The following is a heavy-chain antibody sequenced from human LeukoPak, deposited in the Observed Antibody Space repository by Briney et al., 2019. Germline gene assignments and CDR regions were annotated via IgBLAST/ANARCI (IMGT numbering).Heavy chain of an antibody. J-gene: IGHJ4*02. V-gene: IGHV3-53*01. CDR2: IYSGGST. Sequence: GGSLRLSCAASGFTVSSNYMSWARQAPGKGLEWVSVIYSGGSTYYADSVKGRFTISRDNSKNTLYLQMNSLRAEDTAVYYCARDGARGTWCSGGNCYAYWGQGTLVTVSS. CDR1: GFTVSSNY. D-gene: IGHD2-15*01. CDR3: ARDGARGTWCSGGNCYAY.